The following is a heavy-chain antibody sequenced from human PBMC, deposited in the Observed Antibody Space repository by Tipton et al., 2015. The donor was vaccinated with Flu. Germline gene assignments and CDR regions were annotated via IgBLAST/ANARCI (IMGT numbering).Heavy chain of an antibody. CDR1: GDSIGSDYY. V-gene: IGHV4-38-2*02. D-gene: IGHD2-15*01. Sequence: TLSLTCSVSGDSIGSDYYWGWIRQPPGKGLEWIGSIYHSGSTYYNPSLKSRVTISVDTSKNQFSLRLSSVTAADSAVYYCAREARYCSGGGCSFFDCWGQGTLVTVSS. J-gene: IGHJ4*02. CDR2: IYHSGST. CDR3: AREARYCSGGGCSFFDC.